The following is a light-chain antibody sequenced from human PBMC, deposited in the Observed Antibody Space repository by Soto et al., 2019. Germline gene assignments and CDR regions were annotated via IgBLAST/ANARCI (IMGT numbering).Light chain of an antibody. V-gene: IGKV3-15*01. CDR2: GAY. CDR3: QHYNYWPPKT. J-gene: IGKJ1*01. CDR1: QSVSRN. Sequence: VSPGGGATLRRRDSQSVSRNLAWYQQKPGQAPRLLIYGAYTRATGIPARFSGSGSGTDFTLTISSLQSEDFAVYYCQHYNYWPPKTFGQGTKVDI.